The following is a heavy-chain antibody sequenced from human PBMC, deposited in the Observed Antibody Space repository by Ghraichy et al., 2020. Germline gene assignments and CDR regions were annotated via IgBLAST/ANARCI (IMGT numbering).Heavy chain of an antibody. Sequence: SLRLSCAASGFTFDDYAMHWVRQAQGKGLEWVSGISWNSGSIGYADSVKGRFTISRDNAKNSRYLQMNSLRAEDTALYYCAKETGGVPDYMDVWGKGTTVTVSS. J-gene: IGHJ6*03. CDR2: ISWNSGSI. CDR3: AKETGGVPDYMDV. CDR1: GFTFDDYA. D-gene: IGHD3-16*01. V-gene: IGHV3-9*01.